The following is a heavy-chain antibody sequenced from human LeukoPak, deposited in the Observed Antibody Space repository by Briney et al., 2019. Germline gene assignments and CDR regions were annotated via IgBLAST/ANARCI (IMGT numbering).Heavy chain of an antibody. CDR2: INQDGSEK. Sequence: GGSLRLSCAASGFIFSDYWMSWVRQAPGKGLEWVANINQDGSEKYSVDSVKGRFTITRDNAKNSVYLQLNSLRAEDTAVYFCARDRHYYETGSYYYYFKDWGQGTLVTVSS. J-gene: IGHJ4*02. CDR3: ARDRHYYETGSYYYYFKD. D-gene: IGHD3-22*01. V-gene: IGHV3-7*01. CDR1: GFIFSDYW.